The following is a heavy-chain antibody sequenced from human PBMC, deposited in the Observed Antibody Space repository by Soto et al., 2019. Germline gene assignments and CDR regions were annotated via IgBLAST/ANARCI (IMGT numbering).Heavy chain of an antibody. D-gene: IGHD1-26*01. J-gene: IGHJ4*02. CDR1: GFTFSSYA. CDR2: ISGSGSGT. Sequence: EVQLLESGGGLVQPGGSLRLSCAASGFTFSSYAMSWVRQAPGKGLEWVSAISGSGSGTYYADSVKGRFTISRDNSKSTLYLQINSLRAEDTAVYYCAKRVVGASPLDNYFDYWGQGTLVTVSS. CDR3: AKRVVGASPLDNYFDY. V-gene: IGHV3-23*01.